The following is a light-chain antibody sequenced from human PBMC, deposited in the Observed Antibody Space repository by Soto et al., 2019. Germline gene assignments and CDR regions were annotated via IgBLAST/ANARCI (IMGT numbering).Light chain of an antibody. CDR2: SNN. V-gene: IGLV1-44*01. J-gene: IGLJ1*01. CDR3: AAWDDSLNGGV. Sequence: QSVLTQPPSASGTPGQRVTISCSGSSSNIGSNTVNWYQQLPGTAPKLLIYSNNQRPSGVPDRFSGSKSGTSASLAISGLQSEDEADCYCAAWDDSLNGGVFGTGTKATVL. CDR1: SSNIGSNT.